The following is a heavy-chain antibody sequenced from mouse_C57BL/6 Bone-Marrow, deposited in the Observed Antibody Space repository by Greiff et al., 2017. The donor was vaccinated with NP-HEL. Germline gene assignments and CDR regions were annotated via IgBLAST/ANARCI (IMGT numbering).Heavy chain of an antibody. V-gene: IGHV4-1*01. D-gene: IGHD1-1*01. CDR3: ARLYYGSSPYWYFDV. Sequence: AASGIDFSRYWMSWVRRAPGKGLEWIGEINPDSSTINYAPSLKDKFIISRDNAKNTLYLQMSKVRSEDTALYYCARLYYGSSPYWYFDVWGTGTTVTVSS. CDR1: GIDFSRYW. CDR2: INPDSSTI. J-gene: IGHJ1*03.